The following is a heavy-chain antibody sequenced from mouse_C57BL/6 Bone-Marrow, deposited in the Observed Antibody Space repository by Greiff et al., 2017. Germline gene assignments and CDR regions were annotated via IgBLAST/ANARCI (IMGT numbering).Heavy chain of an antibody. Sequence: VQRVESGAELVRPGTSVKMSCKASGYTFTNYWIGWAKQRPGHGLEWIGDIYPGGGYTNYNEKFKGKATLTADKSSSTAYMQFSSLTSEDSAIYYCARWDYGSISYFDYWGQGTTLTVSS. CDR2: IYPGGGYT. D-gene: IGHD1-1*01. V-gene: IGHV1-63*01. J-gene: IGHJ2*01. CDR3: ARWDYGSISYFDY. CDR1: GYTFTNYW.